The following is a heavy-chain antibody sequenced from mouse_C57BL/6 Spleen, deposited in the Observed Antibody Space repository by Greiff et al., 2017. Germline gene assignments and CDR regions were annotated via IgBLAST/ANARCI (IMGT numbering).Heavy chain of an antibody. D-gene: IGHD2-3*01. Sequence: VQLQQSGPELVKPGASVKISCKASGYTFTDYYMNWVKQSHGKSLEWIGDINPNNGGTSYNQKFKGKATLTVDKSSSTAYMELRSLTSEDSAVYYCARRGDGGDAMDYWGQGTSVTVSS. CDR3: ARRGDGGDAMDY. CDR2: INPNNGGT. V-gene: IGHV1-26*01. CDR1: GYTFTDYY. J-gene: IGHJ4*01.